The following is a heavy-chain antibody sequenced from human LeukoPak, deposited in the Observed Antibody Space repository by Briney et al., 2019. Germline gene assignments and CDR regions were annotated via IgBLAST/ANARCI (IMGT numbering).Heavy chain of an antibody. V-gene: IGHV1-18*01. CDR2: ISTHNGNT. CDR3: TRNSGRVSGWFPLY. D-gene: IGHD6-19*01. CDR1: GYTFTSYD. J-gene: IGHJ4*02. Sequence: ASVKVSCKASGYTFTSYDIIWVRQAPGQGLEWMGWISTHNGNTNYAQKLQGRVTMTTDTSTSTAYMDLTSLRSDDTAVYYCTRNSGRVSGWFPLYWGQGTLVTVSS.